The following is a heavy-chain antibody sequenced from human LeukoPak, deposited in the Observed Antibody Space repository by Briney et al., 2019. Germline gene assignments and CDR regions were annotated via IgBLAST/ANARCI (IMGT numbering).Heavy chain of an antibody. Sequence: ASVKVSCMASGYTFTRYGISWVRQAPGQGLEWMGWISAYNGNTNYAQKLQGRVTMTTDTSTSTAYMELRSLRSDDTAVYYCDREPYDSSGYYPFDYWGQGTLVTVSS. CDR2: ISAYNGNT. V-gene: IGHV1-18*01. CDR3: DREPYDSSGYYPFDY. D-gene: IGHD3-22*01. J-gene: IGHJ4*02. CDR1: GYTFTRYG.